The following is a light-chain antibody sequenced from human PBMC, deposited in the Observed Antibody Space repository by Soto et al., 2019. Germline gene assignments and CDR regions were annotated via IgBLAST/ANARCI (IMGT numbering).Light chain of an antibody. J-gene: IGKJ1*01. CDR2: GAS. Sequence: EDVLTQSPVTLSLYPGETATLSCRASQSISSTYLAWYQHKPAQAPTLLISGASNRATGIPDRVIGSGSGTDFTLNISRLETEDFAVYFCQQYGVSPWTYGQGTKVEI. CDR1: QSISSTY. CDR3: QQYGVSPWT. V-gene: IGKV3-20*01.